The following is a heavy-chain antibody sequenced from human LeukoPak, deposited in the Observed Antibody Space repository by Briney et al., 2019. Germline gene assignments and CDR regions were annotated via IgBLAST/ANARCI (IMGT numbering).Heavy chain of an antibody. V-gene: IGHV1-46*03. Sequence: APVKVSCKASGYTFTSYYMHWVRQAPGQGLEWMGIINPSGGSTSYAQKFQGRVTMTRDTSTSTVYMELSSLRSEDTAVYYCASHPTHQLMDVWGKGTTVTVSS. J-gene: IGHJ6*03. CDR3: ASHPTHQLMDV. CDR1: GYTFTSYY. D-gene: IGHD1-1*01. CDR2: INPSGGST.